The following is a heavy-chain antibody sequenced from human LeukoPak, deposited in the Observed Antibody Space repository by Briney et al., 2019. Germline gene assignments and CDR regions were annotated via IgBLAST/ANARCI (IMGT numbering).Heavy chain of an antibody. V-gene: IGHV3-21*01. D-gene: IGHD3-3*01. J-gene: IGHJ4*02. CDR1: GFTFSSYA. Sequence: PGGSLRLSCAASGFTFSSYAMNWVRQAPGKGLEWVSSIDSSSSYIYYADSVKGRFTISRANAKNSLSLQMNSLRAEDTAVYYCARGPHGGFVIIPTEFWGQGTLVTVSS. CDR2: IDSSSSYI. CDR3: ARGPHGGFVIIPTEF.